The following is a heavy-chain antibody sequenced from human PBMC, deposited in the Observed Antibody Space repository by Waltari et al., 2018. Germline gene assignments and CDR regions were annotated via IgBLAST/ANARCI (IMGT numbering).Heavy chain of an antibody. CDR3: ASLGVSGYYYMDV. Sequence: QVQLQESGPGLVKPSETLSLTCTVSGYSISSGYYWGWIRQPPGKGLEWIGSIYHSGSTVYNPALKSRVPISVDTSKNQFSLKLGSVTAADTAVYYCASLGVSGYYYMDVWGKGTTVTISS. V-gene: IGHV4-38-2*02. CDR1: GYSISSGYY. J-gene: IGHJ6*03. D-gene: IGHD2-8*01. CDR2: IYHSGST.